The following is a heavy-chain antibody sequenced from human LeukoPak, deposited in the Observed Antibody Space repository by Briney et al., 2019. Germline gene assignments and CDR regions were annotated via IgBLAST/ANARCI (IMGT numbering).Heavy chain of an antibody. Sequence: SETLSLTCTVSGGSISSYYWSWIRQPPGKGLDWIGYIYYSGSTNYNPSLTSRVTISVDTSKNRFSLKLSSVTAADTAVYYCATVGRNYDFWSGYDYYMDVWGKGTTVTVSS. CDR2: IYYSGST. D-gene: IGHD3-3*01. V-gene: IGHV4-59*01. J-gene: IGHJ6*03. CDR3: ATVGRNYDFWSGYDYYMDV. CDR1: GGSISSYY.